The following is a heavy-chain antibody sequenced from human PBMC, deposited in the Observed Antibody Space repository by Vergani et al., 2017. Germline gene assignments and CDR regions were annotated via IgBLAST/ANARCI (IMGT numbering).Heavy chain of an antibody. CDR2: ISSSSSYM. Sequence: VQLVESGGGLVKPGGSLKLSCAASGFTFSSYSMNWVRQAPGKGLEWVSSISSSSSYMYYADSVKGRFTISRDNAKNSLYLQMNSLRAEDTAVYYCGPGYSSSWGAFDIWGQGTMVTVSS. CDR1: GFTFSSYS. V-gene: IGHV3-21*01. J-gene: IGHJ3*02. D-gene: IGHD6-13*01. CDR3: GPGYSSSWGAFDI.